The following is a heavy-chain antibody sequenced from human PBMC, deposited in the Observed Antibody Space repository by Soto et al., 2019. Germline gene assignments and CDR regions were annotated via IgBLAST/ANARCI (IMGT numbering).Heavy chain of an antibody. J-gene: IGHJ4*02. V-gene: IGHV1-18*01. Sequence: ASVKVSCKASGYTFTSYGISWVRQAPGQGLEWMGWISAYNGNTNYAQKLQGRVTMTTDTSTSTAYTELRSLRSDDTAVYYCAREWCGSGSHSFDYWGQGTLVTVSS. CDR2: ISAYNGNT. CDR1: GYTFTSYG. D-gene: IGHD3-10*01. CDR3: AREWCGSGSHSFDY.